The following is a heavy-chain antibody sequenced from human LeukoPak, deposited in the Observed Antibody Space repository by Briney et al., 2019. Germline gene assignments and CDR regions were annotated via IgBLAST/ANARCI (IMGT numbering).Heavy chain of an antibody. CDR3: ARHAYYILTGSDSGDY. D-gene: IGHD3-9*01. V-gene: IGHV1-2*02. J-gene: IGHJ4*02. CDR1: GYTFTDYY. CDR2: VHPNSGGT. Sequence: GASVKDSCRASGYTFTDYYIHWVRQAPGQGLEWMGWVHPNSGGTKYAQKFQGRVTMTRDTSTSTVYMELSSLRSDDTAVFYCARHAYYILTGSDSGDYWGQGTLVTVSS.